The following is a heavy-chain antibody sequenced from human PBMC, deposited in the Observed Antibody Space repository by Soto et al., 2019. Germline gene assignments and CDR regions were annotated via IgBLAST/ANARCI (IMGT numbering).Heavy chain of an antibody. D-gene: IGHD6-19*01. CDR2: INPSGGST. CDR1: GYTFTSYY. V-gene: IGHV1-46*01. J-gene: IGHJ6*02. Sequence: ASVKVSCKASGYTFTSYYMHWVRQAPGQGLEWMGIINPSGGSTSYAQKFQGRVTMTRDPSKSTVYMELSSLRSEDTAVYYCARHRATQWLVRGYYYYYGMDVWGQGTTVTVSS. CDR3: ARHRATQWLVRGYYYYYGMDV.